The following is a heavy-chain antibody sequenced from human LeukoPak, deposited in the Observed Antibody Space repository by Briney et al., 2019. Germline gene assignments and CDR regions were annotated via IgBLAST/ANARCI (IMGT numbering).Heavy chain of an antibody. D-gene: IGHD3-16*01. CDR3: AKAGGDILDAFDI. CDR1: GFTFSSYG. CDR2: IRYDGSNK. J-gene: IGHJ3*02. V-gene: IGHV3-30*02. Sequence: PGGSLRLSCAASGFTFSSYGMHWVRQAPGKGLEWVAFIRYDGSNKYYADSVKGRFTISRDNSKNTLYLQMNSLSAEDTAVYYCAKAGGDILDAFDIWGQGTMVTVSS.